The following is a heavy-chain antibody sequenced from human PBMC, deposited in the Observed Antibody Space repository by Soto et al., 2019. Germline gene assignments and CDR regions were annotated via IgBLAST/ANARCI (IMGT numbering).Heavy chain of an antibody. D-gene: IGHD3-9*01. Sequence: GGSLRLSCAASGFTFSSYAMSWVRQAPGKGLEWVSAINREGANTHYADSVKGRFTISRDSSKDTLYLEMNSLRAEDTAIYFCAKDPSTGSADFWGQGTLVTVSS. V-gene: IGHV3-23*01. CDR2: INREGANT. CDR3: AKDPSTGSADF. J-gene: IGHJ4*02. CDR1: GFTFSSYA.